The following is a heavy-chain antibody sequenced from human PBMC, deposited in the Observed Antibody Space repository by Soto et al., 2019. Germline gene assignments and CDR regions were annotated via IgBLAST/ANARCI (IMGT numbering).Heavy chain of an antibody. Sequence: QLQLQESGPGLVKPSETLSLTCTVSGGSISSSSYYWGWIRQPPGKGLEWIGSIYYSGSTYYNPSLKSRVTISVDTSKNQFSLKLSSVTAADTVVYYCARAVQQWLAGRNDAFDIWGQGTMVTVSS. D-gene: IGHD6-19*01. CDR3: ARAVQQWLAGRNDAFDI. J-gene: IGHJ3*02. CDR2: IYYSGST. V-gene: IGHV4-39*01. CDR1: GGSISSSSYY.